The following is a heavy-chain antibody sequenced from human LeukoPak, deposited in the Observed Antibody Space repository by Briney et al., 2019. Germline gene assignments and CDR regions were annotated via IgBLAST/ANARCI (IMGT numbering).Heavy chain of an antibody. CDR3: ARGSLASPTLVGTRGFGY. CDR1: GFIVSSNY. V-gene: IGHV3-53*01. D-gene: IGHD1-26*01. Sequence: GGSLRLSCAASGFIVSSNYMSWVRQAPGKGLEWVSVIYSGGSTYYAGSVKGRFTISRDNSKNTLYLQMNSLRAEDTAVYYCARGSLASPTLVGTRGFGYWGQGTLVTASS. CDR2: IYSGGST. J-gene: IGHJ4*02.